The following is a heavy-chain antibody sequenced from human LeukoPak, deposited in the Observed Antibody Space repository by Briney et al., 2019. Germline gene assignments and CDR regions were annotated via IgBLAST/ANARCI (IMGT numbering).Heavy chain of an antibody. CDR2: IGTAGDT. J-gene: IGHJ6*02. Sequence: RGSLRLSCAASVFTLSSYDMHSVRPATGKGLGWVSAIGTAGDTYYPGSVKGRFTISRENAKNSLYLQMNSLRAGDTAVYYCARSGSYNYYGMDVWGQGTTVTVSS. D-gene: IGHD1-26*01. CDR3: ARSGSYNYYGMDV. V-gene: IGHV3-13*01. CDR1: VFTLSSYD.